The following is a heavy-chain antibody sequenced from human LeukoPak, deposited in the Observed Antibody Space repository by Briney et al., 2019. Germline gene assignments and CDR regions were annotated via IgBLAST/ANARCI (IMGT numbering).Heavy chain of an antibody. J-gene: IGHJ4*02. CDR2: ISHSGVT. V-gene: IGHV4-30-2*01. CDR3: ARLSDAYASTWYAAGII. Sequence: SETLSLTCSVSGASIDSGGYSWTWIRQPPGKGLEFIGYISHSGVTSHNPSLKSRASISLDKSKNQFSLKLTSVSAADTAVYYCARLSDAYASTWYAAGIIWGQGMLVAVSS. CDR1: GASIDSGGYS. D-gene: IGHD2-15*01.